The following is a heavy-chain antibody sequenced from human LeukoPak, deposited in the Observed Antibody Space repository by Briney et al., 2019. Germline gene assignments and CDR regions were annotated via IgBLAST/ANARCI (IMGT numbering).Heavy chain of an antibody. D-gene: IGHD5-12*01. CDR1: GFTFSSYW. J-gene: IGHJ5*02. V-gene: IGHV3-7*01. CDR2: IKQDGSEK. CDR3: XXXXXXWLQLGWFDP. Sequence: GGSLRLSCAASGFTFSSYWMSWVRQAPGKGLEWVANIKQDGSEKYYVDSVKGRFTISRDNAKNSLYLQMNSLRAEDTAVYYXXXXXXXWLQLGWFDPWGQGTLVTVSS.